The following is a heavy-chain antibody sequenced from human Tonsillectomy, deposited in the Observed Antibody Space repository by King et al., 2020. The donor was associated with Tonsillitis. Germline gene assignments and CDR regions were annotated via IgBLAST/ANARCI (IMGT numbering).Heavy chain of an antibody. CDR1: GFTFSNAW. CDR2: IKSKTDGGTT. V-gene: IGHV3-15*01. CDR3: TTDQEPWDLGY. Sequence: VQLVESGGGLVKPGGSLRLSCAASGFTFSNAWMSWVRQAPGKGLEWVGRIKSKTDGGTTDYAAPVKDRFNISRDDSKNTMYLQMNSLKTEDTAVYYCTTDQEPWDLGYWGQGTLVTVSS. J-gene: IGHJ1*01. D-gene: IGHD1-26*01.